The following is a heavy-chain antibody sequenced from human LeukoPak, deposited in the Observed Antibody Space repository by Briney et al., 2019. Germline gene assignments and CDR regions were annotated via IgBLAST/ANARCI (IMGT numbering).Heavy chain of an antibody. CDR3: ARAEGYCSSTSCYTFDP. V-gene: IGHV4-38-2*01. D-gene: IGHD2-2*02. Sequence: SETLSLTCAVSGYSISSGYYWGWIRQPPGKGLEWIGSIYHSGSTYYNPSLKSRVTMSVDTSKNQFSLKLSSVTAADTAVYYCARAEGYCSSTSCYTFDPWGQGTLVTVSS. CDR2: IYHSGST. J-gene: IGHJ5*02. CDR1: GYSISSGYY.